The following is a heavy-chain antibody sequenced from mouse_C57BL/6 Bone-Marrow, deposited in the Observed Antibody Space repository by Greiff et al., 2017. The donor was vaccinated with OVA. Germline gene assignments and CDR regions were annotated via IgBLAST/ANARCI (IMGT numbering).Heavy chain of an antibody. CDR1: GYTFTDYY. V-gene: IGHV1-19*01. Sequence: VQLQQSGPVLVKPGASVKMSCKASGYTFTDYYMNWVKQSHGKSLEWIGVINPYNGGTSYNQKFKGKATLTVDKSSSPAYMELNSLTYEDSAGYYCARMTFDYWGQGTLVTVSA. J-gene: IGHJ3*01. CDR2: INPYNGGT. CDR3: ARMTFDY.